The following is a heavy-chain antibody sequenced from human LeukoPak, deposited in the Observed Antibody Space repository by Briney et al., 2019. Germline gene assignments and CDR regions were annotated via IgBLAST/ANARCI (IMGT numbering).Heavy chain of an antibody. CDR1: GITFRGYW. Sequence: GGSLRLSCAASGITFRGYWMNWVRHAPGKGLEWVASINQDGSGKNYVDSVKGRFTVSGDNAKKYLQMNSLRAEDTAVYYCAMNWNVPPRDYWGQGTLVTVSS. J-gene: IGHJ4*02. V-gene: IGHV3-7*01. CDR2: INQDGSGK. D-gene: IGHD1-1*01. CDR3: AMNWNVPPRDY.